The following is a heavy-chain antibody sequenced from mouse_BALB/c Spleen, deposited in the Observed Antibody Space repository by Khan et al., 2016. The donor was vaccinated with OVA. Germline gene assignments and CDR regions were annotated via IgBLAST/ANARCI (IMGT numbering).Heavy chain of an antibody. J-gene: IGHJ4*01. D-gene: IGHD2-14*01. CDR2: INPRTGYT. Sequence: VQLQQSGAELARPGASVMMSCKTSGYTFTSNTMHWVKQRPGQGLEWIGYINPRTGYTNYIQHFKNKATLTADKSSNTSYMPLSSLTYEDSALYYRARRTTGYTLDYWGQGTSVTGSS. CDR3: ARRTTGYTLDY. CDR1: GYTFTSNT. V-gene: IGHV1-4*01.